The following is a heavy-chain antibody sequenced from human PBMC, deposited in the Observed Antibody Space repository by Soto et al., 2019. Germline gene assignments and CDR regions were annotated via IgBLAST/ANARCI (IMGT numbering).Heavy chain of an antibody. J-gene: IGHJ3*02. CDR2: INAGNGNT. CDR3: ARDRAGGIVATIRPYDAFDI. D-gene: IGHD5-12*01. Sequence: ASVKVSCKASGYTFTSFAMHWVRQAPGQRLEWMGWINAGNGNTKYSQKFQGRVTITRDTSASTAYMELSSLRSEDTAVYYCARDRAGGIVATIRPYDAFDIWGQGTMVTVSS. V-gene: IGHV1-3*01. CDR1: GYTFTSFA.